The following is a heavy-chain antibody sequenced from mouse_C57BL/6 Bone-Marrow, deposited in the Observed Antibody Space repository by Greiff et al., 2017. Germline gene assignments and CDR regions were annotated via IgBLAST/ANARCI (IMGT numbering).Heavy chain of an antibody. CDR1: GYAFTNYL. D-gene: IGHD2-2*01. J-gene: IGHJ2*01. CDR2: INPGSGGT. V-gene: IGHV1-54*01. CDR3: ARSRFGWWLRR. Sequence: VQLQQSGAELVRPGTSVKVSCKASGYAFTNYLIAWVKQRPGQGLEWIGVINPGSGGTNYNEKFKGKATLPADTASSTAYMQLSSLTSEDSAVYFCARSRFGWWLRRWGQGTTLTFSA.